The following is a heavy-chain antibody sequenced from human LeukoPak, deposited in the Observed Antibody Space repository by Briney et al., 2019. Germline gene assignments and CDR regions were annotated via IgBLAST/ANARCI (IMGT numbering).Heavy chain of an antibody. Sequence: PSETLSLTCTVSGGSISSSSYYWGWIRQPPGKGLEWIGSIYYSGSTYYNPSLKSRVTISVDTSKNQFSLKLSSVTAADTAVYYCASRWELLWDAFDIWGQGTMVTVSS. V-gene: IGHV4-39*07. CDR1: GGSISSSSYY. D-gene: IGHD1-26*01. CDR3: ASRWELLWDAFDI. CDR2: IYYSGST. J-gene: IGHJ3*02.